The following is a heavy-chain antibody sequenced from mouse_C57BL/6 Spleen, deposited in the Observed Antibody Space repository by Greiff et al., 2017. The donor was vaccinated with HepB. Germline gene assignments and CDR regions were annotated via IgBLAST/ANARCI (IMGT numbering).Heavy chain of an antibody. V-gene: IGHV1-54*01. CDR2: INPGSGGT. CDR3: ARGGYYSNYYWYFDV. J-gene: IGHJ1*03. CDR1: GYAFTNYL. Sequence: QVQLQQSGAELVRPGTSVKVSCKASGYAFTNYLIEWVKQRPGQGLEWIGVINPGSGGTNYNEKFKGKATLTADKSSSTAYMQLSSLTSEDSAVYFCARGGYYSNYYWYFDVWGTGTTVTVSS. D-gene: IGHD2-5*01.